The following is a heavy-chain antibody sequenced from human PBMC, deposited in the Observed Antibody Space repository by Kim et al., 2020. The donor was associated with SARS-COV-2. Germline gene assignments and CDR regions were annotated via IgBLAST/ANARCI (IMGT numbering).Heavy chain of an antibody. D-gene: IGHD6-13*01. CDR3: AKDNIAAAGRVDY. V-gene: IGHV3-9*01. J-gene: IGHJ4*02. Sequence: YADSVKGRFTNSRGDDNNSLYLQMNSLRAEDTALYYCAKDNIAAAGRVDYWGPGTLVTVSS.